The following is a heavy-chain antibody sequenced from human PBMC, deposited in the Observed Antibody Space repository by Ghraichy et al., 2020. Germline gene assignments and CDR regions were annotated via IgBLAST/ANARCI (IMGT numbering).Heavy chain of an antibody. CDR2: ISSSSNTI. D-gene: IGHD3-22*01. CDR3: ASSGYYYGYYYYDMDV. Sequence: SCAASGFTFSTYNMNWVRQAPGKGLEWVSYISSSSNTIYYADSVKGRFTISRDNAKNSLFLQMNSLRDEDTAVYYCASSGYYYGYYYYDMDVWGQGTTVTVSS. J-gene: IGHJ6*02. V-gene: IGHV3-48*02. CDR1: GFTFSTYN.